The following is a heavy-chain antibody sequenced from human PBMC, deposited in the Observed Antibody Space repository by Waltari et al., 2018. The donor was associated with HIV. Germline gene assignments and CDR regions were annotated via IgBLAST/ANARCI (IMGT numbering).Heavy chain of an antibody. Sequence: LVESGGSPVQSGESLRLSCRATGFTFGSHWLHWVRQSPGKGLVKVSRIDGDGGVTKYADAVKGRFTISRDNAKNTLFLDMKNLRVEDSGIYHCVKDVTVKLYGVYYSGLDVWGLGTTVTV. CDR3: VKDVTVKLYGVYYSGLDV. D-gene: IGHD2-8*01. V-gene: IGHV3-74*03. CDR1: GFTFGSHW. CDR2: IDGDGGVT. J-gene: IGHJ6*02.